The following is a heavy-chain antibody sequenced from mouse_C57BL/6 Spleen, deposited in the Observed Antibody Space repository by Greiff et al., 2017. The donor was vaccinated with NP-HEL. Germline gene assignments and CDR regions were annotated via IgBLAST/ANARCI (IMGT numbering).Heavy chain of an antibody. CDR1: GFTFSSYA. D-gene: IGHD1-1*01. CDR3: ASLYYGSSPFDY. J-gene: IGHJ2*01. V-gene: IGHV5-4*01. CDR2: ISDGGSYT. Sequence: EVQLVESGGGLVKPGGSLKLSCAASGFTFSSYAMSWVRQTPEKRLEWVATISDGGSYTYYPDNVKGRFTISRDNAKNNLYLQMSHLKSEDTAMYYCASLYYGSSPFDYWGQGTTLTVSS.